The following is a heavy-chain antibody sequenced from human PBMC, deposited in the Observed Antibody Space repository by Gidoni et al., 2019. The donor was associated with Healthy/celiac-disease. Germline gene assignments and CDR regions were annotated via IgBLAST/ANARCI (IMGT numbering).Heavy chain of an antibody. D-gene: IGHD2-2*01. Sequence: EVQLVESGGGLVKPGRSLRLSCTASGFTFGEYAMSWFRQAPGKGLEWVGFIRSKAYGGTTEYAASVKGRFTISRDDSKSIAYLQMNSLKTEDTAVYYCTRNQLLSLDAFDIWGQGTMVTVSS. CDR1: GFTFGEYA. CDR3: TRNQLLSLDAFDI. J-gene: IGHJ3*02. V-gene: IGHV3-49*05. CDR2: IRSKAYGGTT.